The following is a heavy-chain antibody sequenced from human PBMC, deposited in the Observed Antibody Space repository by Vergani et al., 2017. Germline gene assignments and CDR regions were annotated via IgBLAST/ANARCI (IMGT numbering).Heavy chain of an antibody. J-gene: IGHJ4*02. CDR1: GFTFSSYG. CDR2: IWYDGSNK. V-gene: IGHV3-33*01. Sequence: QVQLVESGGGVVQPGRSLRLSCAASGFTFSSYGMHWVRQAPGKGLEWVAVIWYDGSNKYYADSVKGRFTISRDNSKNTLYLQMNSLRAEDTAVYYCARGEDGYNYGHYWGQGTLVTVSS. D-gene: IGHD5-24*01. CDR3: ARGEDGYNYGHY.